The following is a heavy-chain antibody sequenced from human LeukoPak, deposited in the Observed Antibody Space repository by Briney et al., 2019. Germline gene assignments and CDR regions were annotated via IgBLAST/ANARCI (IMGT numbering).Heavy chain of an antibody. CDR3: ARDRYYGSGSTRAMDV. CDR2: ISYDGSNE. V-gene: IGHV3-30*04. CDR1: GFTFSSYV. J-gene: IGHJ6*03. Sequence: GGSLRLSCAASGFTFSSYVMHWVRQAPGKGLEWVAIISYDGSNEYYADSVKGRFTISRDNSKNTLYLQMNSLRAADTAVYYCARDRYYGSGSTRAMDVWGKGTTVTISS. D-gene: IGHD3-10*01.